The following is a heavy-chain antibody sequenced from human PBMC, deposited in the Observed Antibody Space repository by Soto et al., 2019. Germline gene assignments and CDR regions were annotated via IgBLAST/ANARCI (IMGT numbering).Heavy chain of an antibody. J-gene: IGHJ4*02. D-gene: IGHD6-13*01. V-gene: IGHV1-69*08. CDR3: ARDPQTHSSSSPGEEDY. CDR2: IIPILGIA. Sequence: QVQLVQSGAEVKKPGSSVKVSCKASGGTFSSYTISWVRQAPGQGLECMGRIIPILGIANYAQKFQGRVQIAADKYTSTADIELSSLRSEDTAVYYCARDPQTHSSSSPGEEDYWGQGTLVTVSS. CDR1: GGTFSSYT.